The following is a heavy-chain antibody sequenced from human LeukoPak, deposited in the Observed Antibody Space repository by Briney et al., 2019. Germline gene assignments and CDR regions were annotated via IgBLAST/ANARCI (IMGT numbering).Heavy chain of an antibody. Sequence: PGGSLRLSCAASGFTFSSYAMSWVRQAPGKGLEWVSAISGSGGSTYYADSVKGRFTISRDNSKNTLYLQMNSLRAEDTAVYYCAKTNTYCSGGSCPTVPLGYWGQGTLVTVSS. CDR2: ISGSGGST. V-gene: IGHV3-23*01. CDR3: AKTNTYCSGGSCPTVPLGY. D-gene: IGHD2-15*01. J-gene: IGHJ4*02. CDR1: GFTFSSYA.